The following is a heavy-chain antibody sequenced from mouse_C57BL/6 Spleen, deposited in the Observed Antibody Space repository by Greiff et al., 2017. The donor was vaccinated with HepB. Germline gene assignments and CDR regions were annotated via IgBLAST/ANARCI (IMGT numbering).Heavy chain of an antibody. CDR3: ARWTHYYGSSYGYFDV. CDR2: IYPRSGNT. D-gene: IGHD1-1*01. Sequence: QVHVKQSGAELARPGASVKLSCKASGYTFTSYGISWVKQRTGQGLEWIGEIYPRSGNTYYNEKFKGKATLTADKSSSTAYMELRSLTSEDSAVYFCARWTHYYGSSYGYFDVWGTGTTVTVSS. V-gene: IGHV1-81*01. J-gene: IGHJ1*03. CDR1: GYTFTSYG.